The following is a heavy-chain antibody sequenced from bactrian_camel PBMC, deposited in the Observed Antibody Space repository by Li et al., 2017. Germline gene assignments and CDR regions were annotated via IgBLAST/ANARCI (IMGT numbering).Heavy chain of an antibody. V-gene: IGHV3-2*01. CDR2: IYSDNSNT. CDR3: ATAPAQSIWVGAADFGY. D-gene: IGHD5*01. J-gene: IGHJ6*01. CDR1: GFTFSNYY. Sequence: VQLVESGGGLVQPGGSLRLSCTASGFTFSNYYMNWVRQAPGKGLEWVSTIYSDNSNTYYADSVKGRFTISRDNAKNTVYLQMNSLKSEDTALYYCATAPAQSIWVGAADFGYWGQGTQVTVS.